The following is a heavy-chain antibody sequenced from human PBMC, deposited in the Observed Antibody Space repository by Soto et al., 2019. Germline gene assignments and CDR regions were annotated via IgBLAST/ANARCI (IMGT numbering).Heavy chain of an antibody. CDR3: ARAHAPTLPFDY. V-gene: IGHV4-59*01. Sequence: SETLSLTCTVSGVSIRKVYWSWIRQAPGKGLEWIGFIFHSGNAKYNPSLKSRVTISVDTSKNQFSLSLDSVTAADTAVYFCARAHAPTLPFDYWGQGTLVTVSS. D-gene: IGHD2-15*01. J-gene: IGHJ4*01. CDR1: GVSIRKVY. CDR2: IFHSGNA.